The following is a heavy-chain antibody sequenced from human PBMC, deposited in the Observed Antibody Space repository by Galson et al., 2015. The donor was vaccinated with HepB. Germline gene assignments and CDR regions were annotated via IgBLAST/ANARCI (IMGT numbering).Heavy chain of an antibody. V-gene: IGHV3-23*01. CDR2: IGSSGGNT. CDR1: GFTFGSYA. J-gene: IGHJ4*02. Sequence: SLRLSCAASGFTFGSYAMSWVRQAPGKGLEWVSSIGSSGGNTYYADSVEGRFTIFRDNPKSTPYLQMNSLRAEDTAVYYCAKWDSSSWYGDWGQGTLVTISS. CDR3: AKWDSSSWYGD. D-gene: IGHD6-13*01.